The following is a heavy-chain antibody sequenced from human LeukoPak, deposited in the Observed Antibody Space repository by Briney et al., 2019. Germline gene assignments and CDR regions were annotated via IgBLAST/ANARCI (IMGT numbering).Heavy chain of an antibody. CDR2: INPNSGGT. CDR1: GYTFSDYY. D-gene: IGHD5-12*01. V-gene: IGHV1-2*02. Sequence: ASVKVSCKASGYTFSDYYMHWVRQAPGQGLEWMGWINPNSGGTNYAQKFQGRVTMTRDTSISTAYMELSRLRSDDTAVYYCARDNGYSGYDQHSGVDYWGQGTLVTVSS. J-gene: IGHJ4*02. CDR3: ARDNGYSGYDQHSGVDY.